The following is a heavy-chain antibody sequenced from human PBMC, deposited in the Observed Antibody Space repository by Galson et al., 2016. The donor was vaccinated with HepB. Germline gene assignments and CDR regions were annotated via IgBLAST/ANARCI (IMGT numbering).Heavy chain of an antibody. J-gene: IGHJ4*02. CDR1: GFTFSSYW. D-gene: IGHD3-9*01. Sequence: SLRLSCAASGFTFSSYWMNWVRQAPGKGLEWVANIKQDGSEKYYVDSVKGRFTISRDNDKNSLYLQMNSLRAEDTAVYYCASAEYQYYDILTGYYWGQGTLVTVSS. CDR3: ASAEYQYYDILTGYY. CDR2: IKQDGSEK. V-gene: IGHV3-7*01.